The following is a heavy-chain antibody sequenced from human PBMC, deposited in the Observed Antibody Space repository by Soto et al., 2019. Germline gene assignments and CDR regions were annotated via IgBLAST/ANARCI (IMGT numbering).Heavy chain of an antibody. CDR2: IIPFFNTA. D-gene: IGHD3-10*01. CDR3: ARLRRRGFHGLPGSLDQ. J-gene: IGHJ4*02. Sequence: QVQLVQSGAAVKRPGSSLKVSCKTSGDTFNNYAIHWVRQAPGQGLEWMGGIIPFFNTANYTQKFQDRVTITADEATSTTYMELGGLRSEDTAVYYCARLRRRGFHGLPGSLDQWGQGTLVTVSS. V-gene: IGHV1-69*01. CDR1: GDTFNNYA.